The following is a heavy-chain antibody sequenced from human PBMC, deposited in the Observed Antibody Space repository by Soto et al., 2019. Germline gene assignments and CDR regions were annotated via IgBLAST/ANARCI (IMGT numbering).Heavy chain of an antibody. CDR1: GDSVGSAAYY. CDR3: ARDIRGYSRAFDY. V-gene: IGHV4-61*08. J-gene: IGHJ4*02. D-gene: IGHD5-18*01. CDR2: ISATVSM. Sequence: QVQLQESGPGLVKPSETLSLTCTGSGDSVGSAAYYWTWTRQPPGGGLERIGYISATVSMTYNPSLKSRLTISVDTSKNQCALRLSSVTAADTALYYCARDIRGYSRAFDYWGQGTLVTVSP.